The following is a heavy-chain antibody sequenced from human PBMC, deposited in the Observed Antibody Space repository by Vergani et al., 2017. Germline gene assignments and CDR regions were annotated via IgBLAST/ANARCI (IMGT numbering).Heavy chain of an antibody. Sequence: EVQLVESGGGLVQPGGSLRLSRAASGFTVSSNYMSWVRQAPGKGLEWVSVIYSGGSTYYADSVKGRFTISRDNSKNTLYLQMNSLRAEDTAVYYCARARTYYYDSSGYYGMDVWGQGTTVTVSS. CDR3: ARARTYYYDSSGYYGMDV. V-gene: IGHV3-66*01. J-gene: IGHJ6*02. CDR2: IYSGGST. D-gene: IGHD3-22*01. CDR1: GFTVSSNY.